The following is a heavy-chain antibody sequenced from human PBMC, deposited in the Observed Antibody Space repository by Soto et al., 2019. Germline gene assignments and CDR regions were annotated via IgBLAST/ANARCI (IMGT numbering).Heavy chain of an antibody. CDR3: VKYRVTEVGTLYYYYGMDV. CDR2: ISGSGGST. J-gene: IGHJ6*02. CDR1: GFTFSSYA. Sequence: GGSLRLSCAASGFTFSSYAMSWVRQAPGKGLEWVSAISGSGGSTYYADSVKGRFTISRDNSKNTLYLQMNSLRAEDTAVYYCVKYRVTEVGTLYYYYGMDVWGQGTTVTVSS. V-gene: IGHV3-23*01. D-gene: IGHD2-21*02.